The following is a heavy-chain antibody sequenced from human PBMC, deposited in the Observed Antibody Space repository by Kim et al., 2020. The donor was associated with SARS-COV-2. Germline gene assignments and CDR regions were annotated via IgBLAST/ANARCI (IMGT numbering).Heavy chain of an antibody. CDR3: AKEVAVVADTGMDV. J-gene: IGHJ6*02. CDR1: GFTFGNYA. V-gene: IGHV3-30*18. Sequence: GGSLRLSCAASGFTFGNYAMHWVRQAPGKGLDYVAVVSWDGTNRNYVDSVKGRFTLSRDNSKNILYLHMDSLRVDDTAIYYCAKEVAVVADTGMDVWGQGTMVTVSS. D-gene: IGHD2-15*01. CDR2: VSWDGTNR.